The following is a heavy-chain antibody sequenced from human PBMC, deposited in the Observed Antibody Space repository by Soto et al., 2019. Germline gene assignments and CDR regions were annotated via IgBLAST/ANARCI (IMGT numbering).Heavy chain of an antibody. CDR2: FLHYRGTT. V-gene: IGHV3-23*03. CDR3: ARVQLGAAYVLASGRMFDL. CDR1: GFNFGNYA. D-gene: IGHD3-16*01. Sequence: EVQLLESGGGLVQPGGSLRLSCTASGFNFGNYAMGWARQAPGKGLEWIGFLHYRGTTYYNPSLRSRSDLSLDMSKNQFFLTLQSVTDADEAIYYCARVQLGAAYVLASGRMFDLWSQGTLVAVSS. J-gene: IGHJ5*02.